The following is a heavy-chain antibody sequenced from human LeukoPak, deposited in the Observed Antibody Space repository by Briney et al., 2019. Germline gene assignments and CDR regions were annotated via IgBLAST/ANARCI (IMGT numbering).Heavy chain of an antibody. CDR1: GFTFSSYA. V-gene: IGHV3-23*01. CDR3: AKVRRYIVVVPAAQYSSRLLFDY. Sequence: GGSLRLSCAASGFTFSSYAMSWVRQAPGKGLEWVSAISGSGGSTYYADSVKGRFTISRDNSKNTLYLQMNSLRAEDTAVYYCAKVRRYIVVVPAAQYSSRLLFDYWGQGTLVTVSS. J-gene: IGHJ4*02. CDR2: ISGSGGST. D-gene: IGHD2-2*01.